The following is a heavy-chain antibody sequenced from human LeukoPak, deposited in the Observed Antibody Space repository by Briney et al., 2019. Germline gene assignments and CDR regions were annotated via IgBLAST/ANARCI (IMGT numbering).Heavy chain of an antibody. J-gene: IGHJ4*02. CDR3: AKDSGSYYSPIYY. CDR1: GFTFSSYA. D-gene: IGHD3-10*01. V-gene: IGHV3-23*01. Sequence: GGSLRLSCAASGFTFSSYAMSWVRQAPGKGLEWVSAISGNGGSTYYADSVKGRSTISRDNSKNTLYLQMNSLRAEDTAVYYCAKDSGSYYSPIYYWGQGTLVTVSS. CDR2: ISGNGGST.